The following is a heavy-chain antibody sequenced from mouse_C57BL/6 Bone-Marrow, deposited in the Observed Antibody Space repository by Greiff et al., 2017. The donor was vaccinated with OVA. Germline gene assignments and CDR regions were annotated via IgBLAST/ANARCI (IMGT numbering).Heavy chain of an antibody. V-gene: IGHV1-69*01. CDR3: AAGNPDY. CDR2: IDPSDSYT. CDR1: GYTFTSYW. J-gene: IGHJ2*01. Sequence: QVQLQQPGAELVMPGASVKLSCKASGYTFTSYWMHWVKQRPGQGLEWIGEIDPSDSYTNYNQKFKGKSTLTVDKSSSTAYMQPSSLTSEDSAVYYCAAGNPDYWGQGTTRTVSS.